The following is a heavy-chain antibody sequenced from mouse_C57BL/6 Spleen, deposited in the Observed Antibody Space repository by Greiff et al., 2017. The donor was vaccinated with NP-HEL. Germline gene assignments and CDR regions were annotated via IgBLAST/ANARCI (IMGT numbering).Heavy chain of an antibody. CDR1: GYTFTDYN. Sequence: EVQLQQSGPELVKPGASVKIPCKASGYTFTDYNMDWVKQSHGKSLEWIGDINPNNGGTIYNQKFKGKATLTVDKSYSTAYMELRSLTSEDTAVYYCARRWLLGYFDYWGQGTTLTVSS. V-gene: IGHV1-18*01. CDR3: ARRWLLGYFDY. D-gene: IGHD2-3*01. CDR2: INPNNGGT. J-gene: IGHJ2*01.